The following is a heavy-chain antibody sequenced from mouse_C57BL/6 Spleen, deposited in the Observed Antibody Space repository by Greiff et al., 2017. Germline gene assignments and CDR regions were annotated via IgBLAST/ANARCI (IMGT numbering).Heavy chain of an antibody. CDR3: ARLTGVYYFGY. V-gene: IGHV1-80*01. CDR1: GYAFSSYW. CDR2: IYPGDGDT. Sequence: QVQLQQSGAELVKPGASVKISCKASGYAFSSYWMNWVKQRPGQGLEWIGQIYPGDGDTNYNGKFKGKATLTADKSSSTAYMRLSSLTSEDSAVYFCARLTGVYYFGYWGQGTTLTVSS. J-gene: IGHJ2*01. D-gene: IGHD4-1*01.